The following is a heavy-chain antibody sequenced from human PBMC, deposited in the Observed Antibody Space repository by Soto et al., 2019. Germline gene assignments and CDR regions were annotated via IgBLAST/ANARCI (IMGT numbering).Heavy chain of an antibody. D-gene: IGHD3-10*01. CDR2: INHLETT. V-gene: IGHV4-30-2*01. J-gene: IGHJ4*02. CDR3: ARGGGFDSFDY. Sequence: PSETLSLTCTVSGASITYGAYSWSWIRQTPGKGLGWIGYINHLETTFYNPSFESRLTLSIDRTKNQFSLNLKSMSAADRAVYFCARGGGFDSFDYWGQGILVTVS. CDR1: GASITYGAYS.